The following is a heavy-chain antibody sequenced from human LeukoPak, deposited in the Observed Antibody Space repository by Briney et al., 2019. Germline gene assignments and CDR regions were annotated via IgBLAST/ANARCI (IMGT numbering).Heavy chain of an antibody. CDR1: GGSFSGYY. Sequence: SETLSLTCAVYGGSFSGYYWSWIRQPPGKGLEWIGEINHSGSTNYNPSLKSRVTISVDTSKNQFSLKLSSVTAADTAVYYCARHVAGYSSSWTGGFDYWGQGTLVTVSS. CDR2: INHSGST. V-gene: IGHV4-34*01. CDR3: ARHVAGYSSSWTGGFDY. J-gene: IGHJ4*02. D-gene: IGHD6-13*01.